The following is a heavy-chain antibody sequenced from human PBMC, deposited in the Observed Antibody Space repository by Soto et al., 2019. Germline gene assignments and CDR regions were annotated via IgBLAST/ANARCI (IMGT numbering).Heavy chain of an antibody. V-gene: IGHV4-59*01. J-gene: IGHJ4*02. CDR3: ARPGSGYPSFLDY. CDR2: IYYSGST. CDR1: GGSISSYY. D-gene: IGHD3-22*01. Sequence: SETLSLTYTVSGGSISSYYWSWIRQPPGKGLEWIGYIYYSGSTNYNPSLKSRVTISVDTSKNQFSLKLSSVTAADTAVYYCARPGSGYPSFLDYWGQGTLVTVSS.